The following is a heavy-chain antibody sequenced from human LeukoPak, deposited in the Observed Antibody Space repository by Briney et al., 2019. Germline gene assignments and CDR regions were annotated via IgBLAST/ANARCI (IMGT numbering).Heavy chain of an antibody. CDR3: ARAGWDDYSNYGIDY. J-gene: IGHJ4*02. CDR1: GFAFSSYS. V-gene: IGHV3-21*01. Sequence: GGSPRLSCAASGFAFSSYSMNWVRQAPGKGLEWVSSISSSSSYIYYADSVKGRFTISRDNAKNSLYLQMNSLRAEDTAVYYCARAGWDDYSNYGIDYWGQGTLVTVSS. D-gene: IGHD4-11*01. CDR2: ISSSSSYI.